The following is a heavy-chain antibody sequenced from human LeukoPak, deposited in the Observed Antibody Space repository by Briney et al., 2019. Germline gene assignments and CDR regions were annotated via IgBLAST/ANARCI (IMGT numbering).Heavy chain of an antibody. CDR3: AKADDGYCSATSCYGDH. J-gene: IGHJ4*02. D-gene: IGHD2-2*03. CDR2: IRYDGTNK. V-gene: IGHV3-30*02. Sequence: GGSLRLSCAASGFTFNSYGMRWVRQAPGKGLEWVAFIRYDGTNKYYADSVKGRFTISRDNFRNTLFLQMNSLRPEDTAVYYCAKADDGYCSATSCYGDHWGQGTLVTVSS. CDR1: GFTFNSYG.